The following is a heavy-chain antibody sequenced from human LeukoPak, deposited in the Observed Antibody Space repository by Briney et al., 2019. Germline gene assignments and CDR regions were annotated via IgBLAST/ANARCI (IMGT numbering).Heavy chain of an antibody. CDR1: GYTFTSYG. J-gene: IGHJ5*02. D-gene: IGHD2-15*01. CDR2: ISAYNGNT. CDR3: ATVVVVAAKGFDPFDP. Sequence: GASVKVSCKASGYTFTSYGISWVRQAPGQGLEWMGWISAYNGNTNYAQKLQGRVTMTTDTSTSTACMELRSLRSDDTAVYYCATVVVVAAKGFDPFDPWGQGTLVTVSS. V-gene: IGHV1-18*01.